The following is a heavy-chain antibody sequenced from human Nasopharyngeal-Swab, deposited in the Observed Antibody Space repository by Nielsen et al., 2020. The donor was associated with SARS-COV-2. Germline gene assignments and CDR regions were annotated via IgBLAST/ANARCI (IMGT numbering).Heavy chain of an antibody. CDR3: ARDPRYGSADMYSPDY. CDR2: IIPILGIA. Sequence: SVKVSCKASGGTFSSYAISWVRQAPGQGLEWMGRIIPILGIATYAQKFQGRVTITADKSTSTAYMELSSLRSEDTAVYYCARDPRYGSADMYSPDYWGQGTLVTVSS. J-gene: IGHJ4*02. CDR1: GGTFSSYA. V-gene: IGHV1-69*04. D-gene: IGHD3-10*01.